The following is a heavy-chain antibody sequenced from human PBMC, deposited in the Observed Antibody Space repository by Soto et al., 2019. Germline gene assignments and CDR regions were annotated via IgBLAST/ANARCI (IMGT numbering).Heavy chain of an antibody. CDR3: ARDIKYGAIWSSCFGS. J-gene: IGHJ4*02. CDR1: GGSLSSGSYY. D-gene: IGHD2-8*02. CDR2: TYYSGST. Sequence: QVQLQESGPGLVKPSETLSLTCNVSGGSLSSGSYYWSWIRQPPGKGLEWIGYTYYSGSTTYHPSLTSRVTISADTSRNQFSLNLTSVTTADTAVYYCARDIKYGAIWSSCFGSLGQGVLVTVSS. V-gene: IGHV4-61*01.